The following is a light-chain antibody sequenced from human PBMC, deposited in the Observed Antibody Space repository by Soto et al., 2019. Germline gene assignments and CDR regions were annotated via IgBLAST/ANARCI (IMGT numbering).Light chain of an antibody. Sequence: IVMREAPATLSVSPGEGATLSCMASQSVNIYLAWYQQKPGQAPRLLIFGASYRATGIPARFSGSGSGTEFNLTISSLQSEDFAVYYCQQYNNWPRTFGQGTRLEIK. CDR3: QQYNNWPRT. CDR1: QSVNIY. CDR2: GAS. J-gene: IGKJ5*01. V-gene: IGKV3D-15*01.